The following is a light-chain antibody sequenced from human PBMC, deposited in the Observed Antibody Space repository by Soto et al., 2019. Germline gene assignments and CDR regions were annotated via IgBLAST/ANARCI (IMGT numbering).Light chain of an antibody. J-gene: IGKJ3*01. CDR2: AAS. Sequence: DSVLTHSPGTLSLSPGDRATLSCRTSRFVSNYYVAWYQQRPGQAPRFLIYAASSRATDLQDRFSGSGSGTDFTLASSRLEPVVLAVDYFQHYADSPPGFTVGPGPKVEI. CDR3: QHYADSPPGFT. CDR1: RFVSNYY. V-gene: IGKV3-20*01.